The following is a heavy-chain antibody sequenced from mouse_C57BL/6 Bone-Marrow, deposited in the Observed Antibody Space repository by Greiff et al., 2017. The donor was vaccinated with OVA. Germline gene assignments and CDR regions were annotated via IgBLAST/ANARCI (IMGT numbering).Heavy chain of an antibody. CDR2: NDPETGGT. J-gene: IGHJ3*01. Sequence: LVESGAELVRPGASVTLSCKASGYTFTDYEMHWVKQTPVHGLEWIGANDPETGGTAYNQKFKGKAILTADKSSRTAYMELRSLTSEDSAVYYCTTGPTWFAYWGQETLVTVSA. V-gene: IGHV1-15*01. CDR1: GYTFTDYE. CDR3: TTGPTWFAY.